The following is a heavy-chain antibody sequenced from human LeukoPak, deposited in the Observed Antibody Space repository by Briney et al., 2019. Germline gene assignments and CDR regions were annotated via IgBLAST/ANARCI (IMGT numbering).Heavy chain of an antibody. J-gene: IGHJ6*03. Sequence: PSETLSLTCTVSGYSISSGYYWGWIRQPPGKGLEWIGSIYHSGSTYYNPSLKSRVTISVDTSKNQFSLKLSSVTAADTAVYYCARVSRDTIFGVVIMDYYYYYMGVWGKGTTVTVSS. CDR1: GYSISSGYY. CDR2: IYHSGST. V-gene: IGHV4-38-2*02. D-gene: IGHD3-3*01. CDR3: ARVSRDTIFGVVIMDYYYYYMGV.